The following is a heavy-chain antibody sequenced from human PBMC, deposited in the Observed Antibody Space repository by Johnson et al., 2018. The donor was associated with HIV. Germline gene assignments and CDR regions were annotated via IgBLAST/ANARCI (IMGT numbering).Heavy chain of an antibody. D-gene: IGHD1-26*01. J-gene: IGHJ3*02. CDR3: AKDRVSYYFYAFDI. CDR1: GFTFSSYA. Sequence: QLVESGGGLVQPGGSLRLSCAASGFTFSSYAMSWVRQAPVKGLEWVSAISGSGGSTYYADSVKGRFTIYRDNSTNKLYLQMNSLRAEDTAVYYCAKDRVSYYFYAFDIWGQGTMVTVSS. V-gene: IGHV3-23*04. CDR2: ISGSGGST.